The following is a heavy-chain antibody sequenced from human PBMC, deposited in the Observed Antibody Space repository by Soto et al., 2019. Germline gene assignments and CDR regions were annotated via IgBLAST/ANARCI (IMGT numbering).Heavy chain of an antibody. J-gene: IGHJ4*02. CDR1: GYTFTTYG. CDR3: ATTDKGDYVPPLDN. V-gene: IGHV1-18*01. D-gene: IGHD4-17*01. CDR2: ITPFNDNT. Sequence: QIHLVQSGGEVKKPGASVKVSCKTSGYTFTTYGISWVRQAPGQGLEWMRWITPFNDNTNYAQNLQGRVTMTTDTSTNTAYLELRSLTSDDTAVYYCATTDKGDYVPPLDNWGQGTLVSVSS.